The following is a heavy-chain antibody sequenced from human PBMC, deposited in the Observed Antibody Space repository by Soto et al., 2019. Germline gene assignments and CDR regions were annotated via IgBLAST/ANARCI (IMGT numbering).Heavy chain of an antibody. D-gene: IGHD1-26*01. CDR1: GYTFTRNH. J-gene: IGHJ4*02. Sequence: GASVRVSCKAAGYTFTRNHIHWVRQAPGQGLEWMGIIYPSGGSTRYAQKFQGRVTMTRDTSTSTVYMELSSLRSEDTAVYYCARDSGSYAADYWGQGTLVTVSS. V-gene: IGHV1-46*01. CDR2: IYPSGGST. CDR3: ARDSGSYAADY.